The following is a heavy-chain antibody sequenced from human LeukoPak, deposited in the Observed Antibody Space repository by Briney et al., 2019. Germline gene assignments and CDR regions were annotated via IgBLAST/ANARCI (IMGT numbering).Heavy chain of an antibody. CDR2: IYYSGST. CDR1: GGSISSSSYY. V-gene: IGHV4-39*01. J-gene: IGHJ6*02. CDR3: ASYDFWSGYTGLGPYGMDV. D-gene: IGHD3-3*01. Sequence: SETLSLTCTVSGGSISSSSYYWGWIRQPPGKGLEWIGSIYYSGSTYYNPSLKSRVTISVDTSKNQFSLKLSSATAADTAVYYCASYDFWSGYTGLGPYGMDVWGQGATVTVSS.